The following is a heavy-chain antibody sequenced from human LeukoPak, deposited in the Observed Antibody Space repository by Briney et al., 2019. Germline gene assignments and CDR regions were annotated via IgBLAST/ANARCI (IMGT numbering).Heavy chain of an antibody. CDR3: ARRWGGATSGFDY. Sequence: KTSETLSLTCTVSGGSISSYYWIWIRQSPGKGLEWIGYIYSSGSTNYNPSLRSRVTISVDTSKNQFSLKLSSVTAADTAVYYCARRWGGATSGFDYWGQGTLVTVSS. D-gene: IGHD1-26*01. V-gene: IGHV4-59*08. CDR2: IYSSGST. J-gene: IGHJ4*02. CDR1: GGSISSYY.